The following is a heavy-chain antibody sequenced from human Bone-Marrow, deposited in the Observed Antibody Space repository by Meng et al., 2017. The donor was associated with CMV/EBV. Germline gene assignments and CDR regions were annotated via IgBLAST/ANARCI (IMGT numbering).Heavy chain of an antibody. J-gene: IGHJ6*02. CDR1: GFTFSSYA. CDR3: ARDLMDIVVVVAPPEYYYYGMAF. Sequence: GESLKISCAASGFTFSSYAMHWVRQAPGKGLEWVAVISYDGSNKYYADSVKGRFTISRDNSKNTLYLQMNSLRAEDTAVYYCARDLMDIVVVVAPPEYYYYGMAFWDRGTTVTVSS. V-gene: IGHV3-30*04. D-gene: IGHD2-15*01. CDR2: ISYDGSNK.